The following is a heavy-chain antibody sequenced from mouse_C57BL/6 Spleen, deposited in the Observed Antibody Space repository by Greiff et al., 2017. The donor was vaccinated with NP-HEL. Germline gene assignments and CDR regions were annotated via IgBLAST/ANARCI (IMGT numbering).Heavy chain of an antibody. CDR2: IYPSDSDT. CDR3: ARGDYYGSSYLDY. J-gene: IGHJ2*01. Sequence: QVHVKQPGAELVRPGSSVKLSCKASGYTFTSYWMDWVKQRPGQGLEWIGNIYPSDSDTHYNQKFKDKATLTVDKSSSTAYMQLSSLTSEDSAVYYSARGDYYGSSYLDYWGQGTTLTVSS. CDR1: GYTFTSYW. V-gene: IGHV1-61*01. D-gene: IGHD1-1*01.